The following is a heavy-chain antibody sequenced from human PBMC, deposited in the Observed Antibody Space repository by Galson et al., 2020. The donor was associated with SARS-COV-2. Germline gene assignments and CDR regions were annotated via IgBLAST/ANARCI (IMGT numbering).Heavy chain of an antibody. D-gene: IGHD6-6*01. CDR3: ARNAIAARLVYYYYDGMDV. J-gene: IGHJ6*02. Sequence: SQTLSLTCAISGDSVPSNSAAWTWIRQSPSRGLEWLGRTYYRSKWYNDYAVSVKSRITINPDTSKNQFSLQLNSVTPEDTAVYYCARNAIAARLVYYYYDGMDVWGQGTTVTVSS. CDR2: TYYRSKWYN. CDR1: GDSVPSNSAA. V-gene: IGHV6-1*01.